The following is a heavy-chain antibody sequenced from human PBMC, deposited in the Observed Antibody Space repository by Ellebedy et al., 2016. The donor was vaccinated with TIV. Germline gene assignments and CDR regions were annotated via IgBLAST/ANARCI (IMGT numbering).Heavy chain of an antibody. CDR2: IWYDGNNK. D-gene: IGHD3-10*01. Sequence: GESLKISXAASGFTFSSYGMHWVRQAPGKGLEWVAAIWYDGNNKYYADSVKGRFTISRDDSKNTVYLQMNSLRADDTAVYYCARDGAPYFGSGSYIYYFDCWGQGTLVTVSS. CDR1: GFTFSSYG. V-gene: IGHV3-33*01. CDR3: ARDGAPYFGSGSYIYYFDC. J-gene: IGHJ4*02.